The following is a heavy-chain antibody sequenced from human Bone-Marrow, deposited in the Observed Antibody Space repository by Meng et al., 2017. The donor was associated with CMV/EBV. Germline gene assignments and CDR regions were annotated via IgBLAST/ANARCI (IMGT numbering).Heavy chain of an antibody. CDR1: GFTFSSYS. V-gene: IGHV3-21*01. CDR2: ISSSSYI. D-gene: IGHD2-2*01. J-gene: IGHJ4*02. CDR3: ARSPIVVVPAAPDY. Sequence: GGSLRLSCAASGFTFSSYSMNWVRQAPGKGLEWVSSISSSSYIYYADSVKGRFTISRDNAKNSLYLQMNSLRAEDTAVYYCARSPIVVVPAAPDYWGQGTLVTVSS.